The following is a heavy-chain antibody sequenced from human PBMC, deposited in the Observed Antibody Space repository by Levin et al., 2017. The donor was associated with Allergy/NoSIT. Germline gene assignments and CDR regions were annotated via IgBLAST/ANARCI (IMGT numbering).Heavy chain of an antibody. CDR2: ISSSGSTI. CDR3: ARIGTAYGDYGVDY. Sequence: GGSLRLSCAASGFTFSSYEMNWVRQAPGKGLEWVSYISSSGSTIYYADSVKGRFTISRDNAKNSLYLQMNSLRAEDTAVYYCARIGTAYGDYGVDYWGQGTLVTVSS. CDR1: GFTFSSYE. J-gene: IGHJ4*02. V-gene: IGHV3-48*03. D-gene: IGHD4-17*01.